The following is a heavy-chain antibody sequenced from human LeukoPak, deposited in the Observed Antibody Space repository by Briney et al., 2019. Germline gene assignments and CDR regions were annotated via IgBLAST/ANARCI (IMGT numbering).Heavy chain of an antibody. V-gene: IGHV4-30-4*01. CDR3: ARDIAAAHYGMDV. D-gene: IGHD6-13*01. CDR1: GGSISSGDYY. Sequence: PSETLSLTCTVSGGSISSGDYYWSWIRQPPGKGLEWIGYIYYSGSTYYNPSPKSRVTISVDTSKNQFSLKLSSVTAADTAVYYCARDIAAAHYGMDVWGQGTTVTVSS. J-gene: IGHJ6*02. CDR2: IYYSGST.